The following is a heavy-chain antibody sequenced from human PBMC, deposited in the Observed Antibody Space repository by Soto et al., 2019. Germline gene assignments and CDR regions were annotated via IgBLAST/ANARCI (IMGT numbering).Heavy chain of an antibody. V-gene: IGHV1-69*01. CDR2: VSPPFRTS. CDR3: ARVLYYGAGSYTPYGMDV. D-gene: IGHD3-10*01. J-gene: IGHJ6*02. CDR1: GVSFNNNG. Sequence: QVQLVQSGAEVKKPGSSVKVSCKTSGVSFNNNGIGWVRQAPGHGLEWMGGVSPPFRTSNYARKFQGRMSITADASTGTVNMELSSLTSEDTAPYYCARVLYYGAGSYTPYGMDVWVQGTRVTVSS.